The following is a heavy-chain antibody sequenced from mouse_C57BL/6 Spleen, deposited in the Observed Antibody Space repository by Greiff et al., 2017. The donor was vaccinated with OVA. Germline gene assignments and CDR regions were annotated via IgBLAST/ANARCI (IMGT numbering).Heavy chain of an antibody. J-gene: IGHJ2*01. CDR1: GFNIKDYY. Sequence: VHVKQSGAELVKPGASVKLSCTASGFNIKDYYMHWVKQSTEQGLEWIGRIDPEDGETKYAPKFQGKATITADTSSNTAYLPLSSLTSEDTAVYYCARPSYGNYPDYWGQGTTLTVSS. CDR3: ARPSYGNYPDY. D-gene: IGHD2-10*01. CDR2: IDPEDGET. V-gene: IGHV14-2*01.